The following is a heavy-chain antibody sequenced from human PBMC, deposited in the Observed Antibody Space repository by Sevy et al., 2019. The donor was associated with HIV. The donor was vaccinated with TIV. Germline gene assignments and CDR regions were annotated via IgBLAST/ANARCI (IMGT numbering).Heavy chain of an antibody. V-gene: IGHV4-4*07. Sequence: SETLSLTCTVSGGSISSYYWSWIRQPAGKGLEWIGRIYTSGSTNYTPSLKSRVTMSVDTSKNQFSLKLSSVTAADTAVYYCARDIRGIAARPGNWFDPWGQGTLVTVSS. D-gene: IGHD6-6*01. CDR2: IYTSGST. CDR1: GGSISSYY. CDR3: ARDIRGIAARPGNWFDP. J-gene: IGHJ5*02.